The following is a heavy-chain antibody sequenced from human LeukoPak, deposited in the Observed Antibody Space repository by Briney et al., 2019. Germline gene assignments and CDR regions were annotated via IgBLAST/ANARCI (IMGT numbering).Heavy chain of an antibody. Sequence: PSETLSLTCTVSGGSISSSSYYWGWIRQPPGKGLEWIGEINHSGSTNYNPSLKSRVTISVDTSKNQFSLKLSSVTAADTAVYYCARGASRQLLLRRGWFDPWGQGTLVTVSS. CDR3: ARGASRQLLLRRGWFDP. J-gene: IGHJ5*02. CDR2: INHSGST. V-gene: IGHV4-39*07. CDR1: GGSISSSSYY. D-gene: IGHD2-15*01.